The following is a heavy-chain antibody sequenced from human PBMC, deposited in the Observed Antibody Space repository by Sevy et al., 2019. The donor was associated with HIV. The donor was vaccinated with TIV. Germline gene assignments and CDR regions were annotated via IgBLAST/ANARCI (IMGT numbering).Heavy chain of an antibody. V-gene: IGHV3-48*03. J-gene: IGHJ3*02. CDR2: ISSSGSTI. D-gene: IGHD5-18*01. CDR1: GFTFSSYE. Sequence: GGSLRLSCAASGFTFSSYEMNWVRQAPGKGLEWVSYISSSGSTIYYADSVKGRFTISRDNAKNSLYLQMNSLRAEDTAVYYCAREGGYSYAVGTSPDAFDIWGQRTMVTASS. CDR3: AREGGYSYAVGTSPDAFDI.